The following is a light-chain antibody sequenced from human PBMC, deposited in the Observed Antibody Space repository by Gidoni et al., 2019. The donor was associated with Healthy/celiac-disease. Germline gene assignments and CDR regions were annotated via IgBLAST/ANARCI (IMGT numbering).Light chain of an antibody. CDR3: QQYDNRLSSWT. J-gene: IGKJ1*01. CDR1: QDKSNY. V-gene: IGKV1-33*01. CDR2: DAS. Sequence: DIQMTQSPSTLSASVGDRVTITCQARQDKSNYLNWYQQKPGKAPKLRIYDASNLETGVPSRFSGSGSGTDFTFTISSLQPEDIATYYCQQYDNRLSSWTFGQGTKVEIK.